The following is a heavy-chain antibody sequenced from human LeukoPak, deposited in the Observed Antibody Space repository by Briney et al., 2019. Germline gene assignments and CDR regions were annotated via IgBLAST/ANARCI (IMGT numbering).Heavy chain of an antibody. CDR2: ISYDGSNK. Sequence: GGSLRLSCAASGFTFSSYGMHWVRQAPGKGLEWVAVISYDGSNKYYADSVKGRFTISRDNSKNTLYLQMNSLRAEDTAVYYCAKEEGSYSSGDGVDYWGQGTLVTVSS. CDR3: AKEEGSYSSGDGVDY. J-gene: IGHJ4*02. V-gene: IGHV3-30*18. CDR1: GFTFSSYG. D-gene: IGHD6-19*01.